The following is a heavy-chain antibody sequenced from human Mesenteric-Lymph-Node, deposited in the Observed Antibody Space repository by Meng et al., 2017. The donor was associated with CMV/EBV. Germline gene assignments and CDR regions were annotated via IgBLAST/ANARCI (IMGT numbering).Heavy chain of an antibody. Sequence: GESLKISCAASGFTFSSYSMNWVRQAPGKGLEWVSSISSSSSYIYYADSVKGRFTISRDNSKNTLYLQMNSLRAEDTAVYYCARKGIAAAGPRDPYYYYYGMDVWGQGTTVTVSS. CDR3: ARKGIAAAGPRDPYYYYYGMDV. J-gene: IGHJ6*02. D-gene: IGHD6-13*01. CDR2: ISSSSSYI. V-gene: IGHV3-21*04. CDR1: GFTFSSYS.